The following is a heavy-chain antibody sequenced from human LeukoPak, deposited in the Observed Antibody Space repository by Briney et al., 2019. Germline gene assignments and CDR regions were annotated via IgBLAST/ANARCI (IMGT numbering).Heavy chain of an antibody. V-gene: IGHV3-7*01. J-gene: IGHJ4*02. D-gene: IGHD6-6*01. CDR2: IKQDGSEK. Sequence: GGSLRLSCAASGFSFSSYWMSWVRQAPGKGLEWVADIKQDGSEKYYVDSVKGRFTISRDNAKNSLYLQMNSLRAEDTAVYYCAREGRQYSIDYWGLGTLVTVSS. CDR1: GFSFSSYW. CDR3: AREGRQYSIDY.